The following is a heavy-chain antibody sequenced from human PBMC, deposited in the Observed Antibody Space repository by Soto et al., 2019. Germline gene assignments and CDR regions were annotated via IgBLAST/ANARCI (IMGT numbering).Heavy chain of an antibody. CDR1: GFTFSSYG. Sequence: PGGSLRLSCAASGFTFSSYGMHWVRQAPGKGLEWVAVISYDGSNKYYADSVKGRFTISRDNSKNTLYLQMNSLRAEDTAVYYWAKAGNSSSSPYFDYWGQGTLVTVSS. J-gene: IGHJ4*02. CDR3: AKAGNSSSSPYFDY. V-gene: IGHV3-30*18. D-gene: IGHD6-6*01. CDR2: ISYDGSNK.